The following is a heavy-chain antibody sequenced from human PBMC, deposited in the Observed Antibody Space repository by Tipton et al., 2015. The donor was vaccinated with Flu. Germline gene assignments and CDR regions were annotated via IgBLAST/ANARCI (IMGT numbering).Heavy chain of an antibody. V-gene: IGHV4-61*02. CDR1: GGSISSGSYY. D-gene: IGHD3-16*01. Sequence: TLSLTCTVSGGSISSGSYYWSWIRQPAGKGLEWIGRIYTSGSTNYNPSLKSRVTISVDTSKNQFPLKLSSVTAADTAVYYCARMGDAFDIWGQGTMVTVSS. J-gene: IGHJ3*02. CDR3: ARMGDAFDI. CDR2: IYTSGST.